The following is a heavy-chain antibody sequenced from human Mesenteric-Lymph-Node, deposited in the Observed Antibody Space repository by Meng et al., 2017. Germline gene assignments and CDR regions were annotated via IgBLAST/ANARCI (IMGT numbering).Heavy chain of an antibody. D-gene: IGHD5-18*01. V-gene: IGHV4-30-4*01. CDR1: GGSISSGDYY. J-gene: IGHJ2*01. CDR2: IYYSGST. CDR3: ARVGWRQWSFDL. Sequence: QWRLRGRGQGRVKRQQILSLTCTVSGGSISSGDYYWSWIRQPPGKGLELIGHIYYSGSTSYNPSLKSRVTISVDTSNNQFSLKLSSVTAADTAVYYCARVGWRQWSFDLWGRGTLVTVSS.